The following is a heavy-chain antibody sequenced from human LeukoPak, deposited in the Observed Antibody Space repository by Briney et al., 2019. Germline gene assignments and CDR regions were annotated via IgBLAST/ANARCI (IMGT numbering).Heavy chain of an antibody. D-gene: IGHD3-9*01. V-gene: IGHV3-21*04. J-gene: IGHJ4*02. CDR3: AKRTFDWLLPDFDY. Sequence: GGSLRLSCAASGFTFSSYTMNWVRQAPGKGLEWVSSISSDSSYIYYADAVHGRFTVSRDNAKYSLYLQMNSLRAEDTAVYYCAKRTFDWLLPDFDYWGQGTLVTVSS. CDR2: ISSDSSYI. CDR1: GFTFSSYT.